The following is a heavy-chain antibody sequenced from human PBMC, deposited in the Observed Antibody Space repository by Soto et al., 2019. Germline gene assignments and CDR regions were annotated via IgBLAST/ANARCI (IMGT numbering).Heavy chain of an antibody. V-gene: IGHV3-23*01. CDR3: AKNGDFWSWGMDV. J-gene: IGHJ6*02. CDR2: ISSTGDGT. Sequence: GGSLSLSCAASGFTFSTYAMTWVRQAPGKGLEWVSIISSTGDGTYYADSVKGRFTISRDNSQRTLNLQMNSLRAEDTAVYYCAKNGDFWSWGMDVWGQGTTVTVSS. D-gene: IGHD3-3*01. CDR1: GFTFSTYA.